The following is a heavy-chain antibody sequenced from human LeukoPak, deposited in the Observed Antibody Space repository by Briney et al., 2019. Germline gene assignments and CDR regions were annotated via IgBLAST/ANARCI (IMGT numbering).Heavy chain of an antibody. CDR2: IGSSGGGI. Sequence: GGSLRLSCAASGFTFSTYTMYWVRHPPGKGLEWVSIIGSSGGGIHYADSVKGRFTISRDNSKNALYLQMNSLRVEDTAVYYCAIDPNWGAHSWGQGVLVTVSS. CDR3: AIDPNWGAHS. CDR1: GFTFSTYT. D-gene: IGHD7-27*01. V-gene: IGHV3-23*01. J-gene: IGHJ4*02.